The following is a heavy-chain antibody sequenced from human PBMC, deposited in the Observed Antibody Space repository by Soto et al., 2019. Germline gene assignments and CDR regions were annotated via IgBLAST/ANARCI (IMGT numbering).Heavy chain of an antibody. V-gene: IGHV3-30*18. D-gene: IGHD3-3*01. Sequence: GGSLRLSCAASGFTFSSYGMHWVRQAPGKGLEWVAVISYDGSNKYYADSVKGRFTISRDNSKNTLYLQMNSLRAEDTAVYYCAKDVRYREDYDFWSGYSPQFYYYGMDVWGQGTTVTVSS. CDR2: ISYDGSNK. CDR1: GFTFSSYG. CDR3: AKDVRYREDYDFWSGYSPQFYYYGMDV. J-gene: IGHJ6*02.